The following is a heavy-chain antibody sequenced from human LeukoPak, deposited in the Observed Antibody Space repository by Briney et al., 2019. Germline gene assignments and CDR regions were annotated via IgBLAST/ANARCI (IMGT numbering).Heavy chain of an antibody. V-gene: IGHV3-48*04. CDR1: GFTFSSYS. Sequence: PGVSLRLSCAASGFTFSSYSMNWVRQAPGKGLEWVSYISSSNSSRNTIYYADSVKGRFTISRDNAKNSLYLQMNSLRAEDTAIYYCARHYYHSGSHLDYWGQGTLVTVSS. D-gene: IGHD3-10*01. CDR2: ISSSNSSRNTI. CDR3: ARHYYHSGSHLDY. J-gene: IGHJ4*02.